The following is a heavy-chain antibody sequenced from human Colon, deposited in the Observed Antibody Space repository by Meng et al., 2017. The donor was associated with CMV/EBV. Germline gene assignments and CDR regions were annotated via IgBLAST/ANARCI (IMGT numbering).Heavy chain of an antibody. CDR3: ARIPCSGASCSLYFDY. D-gene: IGHD2-15*01. CDR1: RYTCTNSY. Sequence: SRYTCTNSYMHWVQQAPGQGLEWMGIINPSSGYTTYAQKFRGRITMASDTSTSTVFMELSSLRSEDTAVYYCARIPCSGASCSLYFDYWGQGSLVTVSS. J-gene: IGHJ4*02. CDR2: INPSSGYT. V-gene: IGHV1-46*01.